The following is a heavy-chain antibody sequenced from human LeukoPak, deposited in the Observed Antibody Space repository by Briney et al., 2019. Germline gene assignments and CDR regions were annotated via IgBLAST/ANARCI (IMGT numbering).Heavy chain of an antibody. J-gene: IGHJ4*02. CDR3: ARHGGTLDYFDY. Sequence: PSETLSLTCNVSGGSISTYYWSWIRQPPGKGLEWIGYISDGGATSYNPSLKGRVTISVDSPKNRFSLRLTSLTAVDTALYYCARHGGTLDYFDYWGPGSLVTVSS. CDR1: GGSISTYY. CDR2: ISDGGAT. D-gene: IGHD1-26*01. V-gene: IGHV4-59*08.